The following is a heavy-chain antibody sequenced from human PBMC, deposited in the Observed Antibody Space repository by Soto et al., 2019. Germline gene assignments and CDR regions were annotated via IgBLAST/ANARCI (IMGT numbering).Heavy chain of an antibody. CDR1: GYIFTSYW. CDR3: ATRIAVAGTENSYYYYGMDV. V-gene: IGHV5-10-1*01. CDR2: IDPSDSYT. J-gene: IGHJ6*02. Sequence: PGESLKISCKGSGYIFTSYWISWVRQMPGKGLEWMGRIDPSDSYTNYSPSFQGHVTISADKSISTAYLQWSSLKASDTAMYYCATRIAVAGTENSYYYYGMDVWGQGTTVTVSS. D-gene: IGHD6-19*01.